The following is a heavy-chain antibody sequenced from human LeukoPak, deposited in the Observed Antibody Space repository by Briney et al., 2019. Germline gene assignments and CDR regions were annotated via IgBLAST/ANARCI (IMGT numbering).Heavy chain of an antibody. CDR1: GGTFSSYA. J-gene: IGHJ6*03. Sequence: GASVKVSCKASGGTFSSYAISWVRQAPGQGLEWMGGIIPIFGTANYAQKFQGRVTITTDESTSTAYMELSSLRSEDTAVYYCARGSSSYSWRAPLYYMDVWGKGTTVTVSS. D-gene: IGHD6-6*01. CDR3: ARGSSSYSWRAPLYYMDV. CDR2: IIPIFGTA. V-gene: IGHV1-69*05.